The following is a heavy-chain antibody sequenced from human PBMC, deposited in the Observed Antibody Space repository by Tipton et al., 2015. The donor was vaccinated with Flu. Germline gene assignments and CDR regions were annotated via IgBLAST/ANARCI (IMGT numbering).Heavy chain of an antibody. CDR2: IYYSGST. J-gene: IGHJ4*02. CDR1: GGSISSYY. CDR3: ARSPNGVTTPHYFDY. V-gene: IGHV4-59*01. Sequence: TLSLTCTVSGGSISSYYWSWIRQPPGKGLEWIGYIYYSGSTNYNPSLKSRVTISVDTSKNQFSLKLGSVTAADTAVYYCARSPNGVTTPHYFDYWGQGTLVTVSS. D-gene: IGHD4-17*01.